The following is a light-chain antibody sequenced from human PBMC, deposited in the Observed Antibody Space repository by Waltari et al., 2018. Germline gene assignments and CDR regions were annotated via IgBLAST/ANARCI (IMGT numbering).Light chain of an antibody. V-gene: IGLV2-11*01. CDR2: DVS. J-gene: IGLJ3*02. CDR3: CSYAGSFSWV. CDR1: SRDVGAYTF. Sequence: QSALTQPRSVSGSPGQSVTISCTGTSRDVGAYTFVPWYPQHPGKAPKLLLYDVSKWPSGVPDRFSGSKSGNTASLTISGLQAEDEGDYYCCSYAGSFSWVFGGGTKLTVL.